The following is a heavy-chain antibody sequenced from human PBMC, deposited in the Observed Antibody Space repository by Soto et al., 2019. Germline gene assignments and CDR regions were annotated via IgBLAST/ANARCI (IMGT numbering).Heavy chain of an antibody. Sequence: SETLSLTCTLSGGSISSGDYYWSWIRQPPGKGLEWIGYIYYSGSTYYNPSLKSRVTRSVDTSKNQVSLKLTSVTAADTAVYYCARDHPHSYGIYYFDYWGQGTLVTVSS. CDR3: ARDHPHSYGIYYFDY. CDR2: IYYSGST. D-gene: IGHD5-18*01. CDR1: GGSISSGDYY. V-gene: IGHV4-30-4*02. J-gene: IGHJ4*02.